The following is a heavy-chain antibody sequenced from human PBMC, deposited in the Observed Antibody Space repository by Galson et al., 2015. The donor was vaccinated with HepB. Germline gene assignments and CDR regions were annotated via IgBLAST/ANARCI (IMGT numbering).Heavy chain of an antibody. CDR2: IIPIFGTA. Sequence: SVKVSCKASGGTFSSYAISWVRQAPGQGLEWMGGIIPIFGTANYAQKFQGRVTITADESTSTAYMELSSLRSEDTAVYYCARDIVVVRQLTDYYYYGMDVWGQGTTVTVSS. CDR1: GGTFSSYA. D-gene: IGHD2-2*01. V-gene: IGHV1-69*13. J-gene: IGHJ6*02. CDR3: ARDIVVVRQLTDYYYYGMDV.